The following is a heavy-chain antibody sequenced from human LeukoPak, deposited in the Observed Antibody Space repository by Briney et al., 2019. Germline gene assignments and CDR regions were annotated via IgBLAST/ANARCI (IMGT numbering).Heavy chain of an antibody. D-gene: IGHD6-6*01. CDR1: GYTFTSYY. CDR3: ARDYRITAARPKSTSWFDP. CDR2: INPSGGST. J-gene: IGHJ5*02. Sequence: GASVKVSCKASGYTFTSYYTHWVRQAPGQGLEWMGIINPSGGSTSYAQKFQGRVTMTRDTSTSTVYMELSSLRSEDTAVYYCARDYRITAARPKSTSWFDPWGQGTLVTVSS. V-gene: IGHV1-46*01.